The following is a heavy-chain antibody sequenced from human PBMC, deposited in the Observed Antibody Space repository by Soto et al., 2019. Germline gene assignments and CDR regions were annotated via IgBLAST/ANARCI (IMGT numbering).Heavy chain of an antibody. CDR3: ARVRIAAAGTGETDYYGMDV. CDR1: GDSISSGGYY. CDR2: IYYSGST. Sequence: QVQLQESGPGLVKPSQTLSLTCTVSGDSISSGGYYWSWIRQHPGKGLEWLGYIYYSGSTYYNPSLKSRVTISVDTSKNQFSLKLSSVTAADTAVYYCARVRIAAAGTGETDYYGMDVWGQGTTVTVSS. J-gene: IGHJ6*02. D-gene: IGHD6-13*01. V-gene: IGHV4-31*03.